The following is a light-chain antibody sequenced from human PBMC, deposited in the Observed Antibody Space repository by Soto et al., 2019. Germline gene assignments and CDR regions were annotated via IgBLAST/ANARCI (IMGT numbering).Light chain of an antibody. J-gene: IGKJ1*01. CDR2: GAS. CDR3: QQYNSYPWT. Sequence: DIQMTQSHSTLSASVGDRVTIVCRASQSVSDWLAWFQQRPGKAPKVLIYGASSLESGVPSRFSGSGSGTEFTLTISSLQPDDFATYYCQQYNSYPWTFGQGTKVEIK. V-gene: IGKV1-5*02. CDR1: QSVSDW.